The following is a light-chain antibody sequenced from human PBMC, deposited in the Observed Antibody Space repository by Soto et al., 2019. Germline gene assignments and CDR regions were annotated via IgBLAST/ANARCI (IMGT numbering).Light chain of an antibody. CDR1: QDIGNX. CDR3: QQYDTLPPYT. J-gene: IGKJ2*01. V-gene: IGKV1-33*01. CDR2: DAS. Sequence: DIQMTQSPSSLSASVGDRVTIAXXXXQDIGNXLNWHQQKPGKAPRLLIYDASNLEIGVPSRFSGSGSGTDFTFTISNLQPEDIATYYCQQYDTLPPYTFGQGTKVELK.